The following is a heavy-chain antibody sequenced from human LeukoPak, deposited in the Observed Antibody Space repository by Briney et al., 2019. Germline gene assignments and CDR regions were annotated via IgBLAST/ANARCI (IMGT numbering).Heavy chain of an antibody. Sequence: GASVKVSCKASGYSFTTHGISWVRQAPGQGLELMGWISANNNNTDNVQKLQGRVTMTTDTSTSTAYMELRSLRSDDTAVYYCARALYHTFDYWGQGTLVTVSS. CDR2: ISANNNNT. D-gene: IGHD2-2*01. J-gene: IGHJ4*02. CDR3: ARALYHTFDY. CDR1: GYSFTTHG. V-gene: IGHV1-18*01.